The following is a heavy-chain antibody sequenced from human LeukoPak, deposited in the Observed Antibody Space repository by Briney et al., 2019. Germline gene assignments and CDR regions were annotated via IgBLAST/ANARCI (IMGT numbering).Heavy chain of an antibody. CDR3: AHGTMYQLDS. Sequence: PGGSLRLSCAASGFTVSSNYMSWVRQAPGKGLEWVSGIIGGAGSTYYADSVGGRFTISGDNSKNTLYLQMNSLRADDTAVYYCAHGTMYQLDSWGQGTLVTVSS. CDR2: IIGGAGST. CDR1: GFTVSSNY. V-gene: IGHV3-23*01. J-gene: IGHJ4*02. D-gene: IGHD2-2*01.